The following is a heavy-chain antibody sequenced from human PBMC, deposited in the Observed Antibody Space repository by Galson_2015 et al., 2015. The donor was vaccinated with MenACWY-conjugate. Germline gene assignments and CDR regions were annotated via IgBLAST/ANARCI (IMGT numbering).Heavy chain of an antibody. CDR2: IDPSDSYT. Sequence: QSGAEVKKPGESLRISCEGSGYSFTSYWISWVRQMPGKGLEWMGRIDPSDSYTNYSPSFQGHVTVSADKSISTAYLQWSSLKASDTAMYYCARISGSYYLPDYWGQGTLVTVSS. CDR3: ARISGSYYLPDY. J-gene: IGHJ4*02. D-gene: IGHD1-26*01. CDR1: GYSFTSYW. V-gene: IGHV5-10-1*01.